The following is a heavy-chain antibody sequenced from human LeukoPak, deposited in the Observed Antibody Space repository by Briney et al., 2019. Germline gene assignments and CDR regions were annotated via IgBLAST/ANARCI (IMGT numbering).Heavy chain of an antibody. Sequence: GASLRLSCKGSGVAFINHGIHWVRQAPGKGPEWLATIWHDGSNEDYGDSVRGRVTISRDNSKSTLYLRINSLRDEDTAIYFCARGRYSGYDYMLDSWGQGTLVTVSS. J-gene: IGHJ5*01. V-gene: IGHV3-33*01. D-gene: IGHD5-12*01. CDR3: ARGRYSGYDYMLDS. CDR1: GVAFINHG. CDR2: IWHDGSNE.